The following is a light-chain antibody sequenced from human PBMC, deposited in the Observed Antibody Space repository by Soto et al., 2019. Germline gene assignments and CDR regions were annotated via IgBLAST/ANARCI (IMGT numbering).Light chain of an antibody. J-gene: IGKJ1*01. V-gene: IGKV3-15*01. CDR2: GAS. CDR1: QSVSNN. CDR3: QQYNNWPET. Sequence: EIVLTQSPGTLSLSPGERATLSCRASQSVSNNYLAWYQQKPGQAPRLLIYGASTRATDVPARFGGSGSGTEFTLTISSLQSEDFAVYYCQQYNNWPETFGQGTKVDIK.